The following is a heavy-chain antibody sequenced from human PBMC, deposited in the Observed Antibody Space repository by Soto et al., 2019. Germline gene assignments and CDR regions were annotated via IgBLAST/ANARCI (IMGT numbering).Heavy chain of an antibody. V-gene: IGHV4-39*01. J-gene: IGHJ4*02. CDR3: ARQVYSGYLDY. D-gene: IGHD5-12*01. Sequence: PSETLSLTCTVSGVSISSSSYYWGWIRQPPGKGLEWIGSIYYSGSTYYNPSLKSRVTISVDTSKNQFSLKLSSVTAADTAVYYCARQVYSGYLDYWGQGTLVTVSS. CDR1: GVSISSSSYY. CDR2: IYYSGST.